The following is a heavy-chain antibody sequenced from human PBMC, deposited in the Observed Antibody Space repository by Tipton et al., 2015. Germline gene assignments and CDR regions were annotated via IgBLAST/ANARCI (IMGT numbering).Heavy chain of an antibody. V-gene: IGHV3-23*01. D-gene: IGHD2-2*01. J-gene: IGHJ4*02. Sequence: SLRLSCTASGFIIHTYGMSWVRQAPGKGLEWVSAFSSSDDTTYYADSVKGRFTMSRDNSKNTLYLQMNSLRAEDTAVYYCAKDQGYCSNTNCPFDYWGQGSLVTVSS. CDR1: GFIIHTYG. CDR2: FSSSDDTT. CDR3: AKDQGYCSNTNCPFDY.